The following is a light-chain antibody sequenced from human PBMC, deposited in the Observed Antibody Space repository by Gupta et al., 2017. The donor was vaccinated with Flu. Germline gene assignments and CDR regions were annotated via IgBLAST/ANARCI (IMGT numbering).Light chain of an antibody. CDR3: QSYEV. V-gene: IGLV6-57*01. J-gene: IGLJ2*01. CDR1: SGSIGINY. CDR2: EDD. Sequence: NFMLTQPHSVSGSPGKTVTISCTRSSGSIGINYVQWYQQRPGTSAKNVIYEDDQRPSGVPDRFSGSIDRSSNSASLTISGLKTEDEADYYCQSYEVFGGGTKLTVL.